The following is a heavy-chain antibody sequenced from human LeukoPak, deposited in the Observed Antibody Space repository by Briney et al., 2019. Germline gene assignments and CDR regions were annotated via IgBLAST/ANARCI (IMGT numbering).Heavy chain of an antibody. Sequence: GESLRLSCAASGFTFSNYAMSWVRQAPGKVLEWVSAITGSGGNTYYADSVKGRFTISRDKSKNTMYLQMNSLREEDTAVYYCAKWGDFDVLTGYYVPDFWGQGTLVTVSS. V-gene: IGHV3-23*01. CDR1: GFTFSNYA. CDR2: ITGSGGNT. J-gene: IGHJ4*02. CDR3: AKWGDFDVLTGYYVPDF. D-gene: IGHD3-9*01.